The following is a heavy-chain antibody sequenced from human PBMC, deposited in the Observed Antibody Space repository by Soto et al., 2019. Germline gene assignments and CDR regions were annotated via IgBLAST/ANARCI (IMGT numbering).Heavy chain of an antibody. CDR2: INPNGGST. J-gene: IGHJ4*02. CDR1: GYTFTSYY. CDR3: ARDLRRGLN. V-gene: IGHV1-46*01. D-gene: IGHD3-10*01. Sequence: QVQLVQSGAEVKPPGASVKLSCKTSGYTFTSYYLHWVRQAPGQGLEWMGIINPNGGSTNYAQNLQCRFTMTSDTSTSTVYMELSSLRSDDTAVYYCARDLRRGLNLGQGTLVTVSS.